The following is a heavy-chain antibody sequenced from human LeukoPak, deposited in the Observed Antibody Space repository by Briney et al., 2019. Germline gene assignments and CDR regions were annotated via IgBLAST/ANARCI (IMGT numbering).Heavy chain of an antibody. CDR1: GFTLSSYE. V-gene: IGHV3-23*01. Sequence: PGGSLRLSCTVSGFTLSSYEMSWIRQAPGKGLEWVSSIDYSGGSSYYADSVKGRFTISRDDSKNTLYLQLNSLRAEDTAVYYCARDRHKYNYDSGGYPPYWGQGTLVTVSS. CDR3: ARDRHKYNYDSGGYPPY. CDR2: IDYSGGSS. D-gene: IGHD3-22*01. J-gene: IGHJ4*02.